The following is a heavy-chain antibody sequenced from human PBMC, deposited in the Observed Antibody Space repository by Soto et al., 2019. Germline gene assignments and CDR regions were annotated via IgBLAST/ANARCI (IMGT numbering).Heavy chain of an antibody. Sequence: SETLSLTCPVSGGSISSSSYYWGWIRHPPGKGLEWIGSIYYSGSTYYNPSLKSRVTISVDTSKNQFSLRLSSVTAADTAVYYCARSPQDGYNWADYWGQGTLVT. CDR2: IYYSGST. V-gene: IGHV4-39*01. CDR1: GGSISSSSYY. J-gene: IGHJ4*02. D-gene: IGHD5-12*01. CDR3: ARSPQDGYNWADY.